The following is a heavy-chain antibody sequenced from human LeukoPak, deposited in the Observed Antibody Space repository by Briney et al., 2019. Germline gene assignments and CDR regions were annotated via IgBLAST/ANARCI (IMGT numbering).Heavy chain of an antibody. D-gene: IGHD6-25*01. Sequence: GGSLRLSCAASGFTFNTYTMNWVRQAPGKGLDWVSYISGSSGIIDYADSVRGRFTISRNNAKNSLYLQMKSLRAEDTAVYYCAREAAAGDYYYYGMDVWGQGTTVTVSS. CDR1: GFTFNTYT. CDR3: AREAAAGDYYYYGMDV. CDR2: ISGSSGII. V-gene: IGHV3-48*01. J-gene: IGHJ6*02.